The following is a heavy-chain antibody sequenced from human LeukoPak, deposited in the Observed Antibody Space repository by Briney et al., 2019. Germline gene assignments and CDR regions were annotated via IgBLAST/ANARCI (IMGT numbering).Heavy chain of an antibody. CDR3: AKDLYDILTGRLWDNYYGMDV. CDR1: GFTFSSYA. J-gene: IGHJ6*02. CDR2: ISGSAGST. V-gene: IGHV3-23*01. D-gene: IGHD3-9*01. Sequence: GGSLRLSCAASGFTFSSYAMSWVRQAPGKGLEWVSSISGSAGSTFYADSVEGRFTISRDNSRNTLYLQMNSLRAEDTARYYCAKDLYDILTGRLWDNYYGMDVWGQGTTVTVSS.